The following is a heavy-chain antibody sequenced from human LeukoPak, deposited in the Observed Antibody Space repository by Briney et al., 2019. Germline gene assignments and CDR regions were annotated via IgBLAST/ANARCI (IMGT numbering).Heavy chain of an antibody. D-gene: IGHD3-3*01. CDR2: ISYDGSNK. V-gene: IGHV3-30*03. Sequence: GGSLRLSCAASGFTFSSYGMHWVRQAPGKGLEWVAVISYDGSNKYYADSVKGRFTISRDNSKNTLYLQMNSLRAEDTAIYYCARESEYDFWTGSYFDYWGQGTLVTVSS. J-gene: IGHJ4*02. CDR3: ARESEYDFWTGSYFDY. CDR1: GFTFSSYG.